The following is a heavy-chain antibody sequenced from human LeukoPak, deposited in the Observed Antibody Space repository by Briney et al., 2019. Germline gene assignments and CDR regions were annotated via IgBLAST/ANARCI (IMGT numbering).Heavy chain of an antibody. CDR3: VRGVSISSSWYNDI. J-gene: IGHJ3*02. CDR2: ISRGGSTT. Sequence: GGSLRLSCAASGFTFSDYYMSWIRQAPGKGLEWVSYISRGGSTTYYADSVNGRFTISRDNAKNSLYPQMNSLRAEDTAVYYCVRGVSISSSWYNDIWGQGTMVTVSS. CDR1: GFTFSDYY. D-gene: IGHD6-13*01. V-gene: IGHV3-11*01.